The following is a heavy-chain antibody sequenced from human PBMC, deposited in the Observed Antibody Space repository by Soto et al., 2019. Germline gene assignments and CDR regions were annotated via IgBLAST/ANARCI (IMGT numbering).Heavy chain of an antibody. CDR1: GDSISSSNYC. CDR2: IFYSGST. J-gene: IGHJ4*02. Sequence: SETLSLTCTVSGDSISSSNYCWGWIRQPPGKGLEWIGTIFYSGSTYYNPSLKSRVTISVDTSKNQFSLKLTSVTAADTALYYCARRYGWLYFDYWGQGSLVTVS. D-gene: IGHD3-10*01. V-gene: IGHV4-39*01. CDR3: ARRYGWLYFDY.